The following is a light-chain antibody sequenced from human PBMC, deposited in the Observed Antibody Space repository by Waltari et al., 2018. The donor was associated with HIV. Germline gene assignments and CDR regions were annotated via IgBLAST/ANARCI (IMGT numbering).Light chain of an antibody. J-gene: IGLJ2*01. CDR1: ALPKQY. CDR2: KDS. V-gene: IGLV3-25*03. Sequence: SYELTQPPSVSVSPGQTARITCSVDALPKQYAYWYQQKPGQAPVVVIYKDSERPSGIPERLSGSSSGTTVTLTISGVQTEDEADYYCQSVDRSRVVFGGGTKLTVL. CDR3: QSVDRSRVV.